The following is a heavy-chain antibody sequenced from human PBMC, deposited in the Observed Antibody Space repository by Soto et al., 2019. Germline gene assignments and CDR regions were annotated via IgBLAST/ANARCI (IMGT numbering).Heavy chain of an antibody. V-gene: IGHV3-74*01. D-gene: IGHD4-17*01. CDR2: INSDGSST. Sequence: EVQLVESGGGLVQPGGSLRLSCAASGFTFSSYWMHWVRQAPGKGLVWVSRINSDGSSTSYADSVKGRFTISRDNAKNTLYLQMNSLRAEDTAVYYCARDLDYGDYVGVLGYWGQGTLVTVSS. CDR3: ARDLDYGDYVGVLGY. J-gene: IGHJ4*02. CDR1: GFTFSSYW.